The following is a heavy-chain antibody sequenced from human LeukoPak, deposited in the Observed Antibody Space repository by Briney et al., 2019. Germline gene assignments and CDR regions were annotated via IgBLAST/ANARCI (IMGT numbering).Heavy chain of an antibody. CDR1: GFTFSDYW. Sequence: PGGSLRLSCAASGFTFSDYWMNWVRQAPGKGLEWLANIKHDGSEKNYVDSVKGRFTISRDNSKNSLDLQMSSLRAEDTAVYYCARGFDKVAPEDHWGQGTLVTVSS. V-gene: IGHV3-7*04. CDR2: IKHDGSEK. CDR3: ARGFDKVAPEDH. J-gene: IGHJ4*02. D-gene: IGHD5-12*01.